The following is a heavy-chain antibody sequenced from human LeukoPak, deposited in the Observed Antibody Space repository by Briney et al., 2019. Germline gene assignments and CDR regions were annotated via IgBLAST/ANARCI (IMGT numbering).Heavy chain of an antibody. CDR3: TRGYSYDPFDY. CDR2: IRSKAYGGTT. J-gene: IGHJ4*02. CDR1: GFTFGDYA. V-gene: IGHV3-49*04. D-gene: IGHD5-18*01. Sequence: GGFLRLSCTASGFTFGDYAMSWVRQAPGKGLEWVGFIRSKAYGGTTEYAASVKGRFTISRDDSKSIAYLQMNSLKTEDTAVYYCTRGYSYDPFDYWGQGTLVTVSS.